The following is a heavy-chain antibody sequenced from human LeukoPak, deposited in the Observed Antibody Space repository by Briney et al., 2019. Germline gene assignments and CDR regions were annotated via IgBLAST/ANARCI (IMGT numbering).Heavy chain of an antibody. CDR1: GFTFSNYF. CDR2: ISNDGLST. V-gene: IGHV3-64*01. CDR3: ARAPHYYASGLYYFDL. Sequence: PGGSLRLSCAASGFTFSNYFMHWVRQSPGKGLEYVSAISNDGLSTYYVNSVKGRFTISRDNSKNTLHLQMGSLRAEDMAVYYCARAPHYYASGLYYFDLWGQGNLVTVSS. J-gene: IGHJ4*02. D-gene: IGHD3-10*01.